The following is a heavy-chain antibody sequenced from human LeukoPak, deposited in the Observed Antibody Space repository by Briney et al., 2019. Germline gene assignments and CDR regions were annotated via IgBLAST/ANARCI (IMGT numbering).Heavy chain of an antibody. CDR2: INPNSGGT. CDR1: GYTFTGYY. Sequence: VASVRVSCKASGYTFTGYYMHWVRQAPGQGLEWMGRINPNSGGTNYAQKFQGRVTMTRDTSISTAYMELSRLRSDDTAVYYCARATVVVPAAMPFDYWGQGTLVTVSS. V-gene: IGHV1-2*06. CDR3: ARATVVVPAAMPFDY. D-gene: IGHD2-2*01. J-gene: IGHJ4*02.